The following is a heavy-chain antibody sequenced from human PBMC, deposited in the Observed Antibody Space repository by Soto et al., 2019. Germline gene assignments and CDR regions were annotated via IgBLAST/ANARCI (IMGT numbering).Heavy chain of an antibody. J-gene: IGHJ5*02. D-gene: IGHD1-1*01. CDR3: VRDGTKTLRDWFDP. CDR2: INHSGST. V-gene: IGHV4-34*01. CDR1: GGSFSGYY. Sequence: SETLSLTCAVYGGSFSGYYWSWIRQPPGKGLEWIGEINHSGSTNYNPSLKSRVTISVDTSKKQFSLKLSSVTAADTAVYYCVRDGTKTLRDWFDPWGQGISVTVSS.